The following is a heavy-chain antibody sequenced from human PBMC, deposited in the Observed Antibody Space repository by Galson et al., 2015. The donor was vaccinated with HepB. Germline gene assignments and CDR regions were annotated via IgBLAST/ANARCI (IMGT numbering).Heavy chain of an antibody. CDR1: GYTFTSYA. D-gene: IGHD2-2*01. Sequence: SVKVSCKASGYTFTSYAMNWVRQAPGQGLEWMGWINTNTGNPTYAQGSTGRFVFSLDTSVSTAYLQISSLKAEDTAVYYCARVGDTVVVPAADYYYGMDVWGQGTTVTVSS. CDR3: ARVGDTVVVPAADYYYGMDV. V-gene: IGHV7-4-1*02. CDR2: INTNTGNP. J-gene: IGHJ6*02.